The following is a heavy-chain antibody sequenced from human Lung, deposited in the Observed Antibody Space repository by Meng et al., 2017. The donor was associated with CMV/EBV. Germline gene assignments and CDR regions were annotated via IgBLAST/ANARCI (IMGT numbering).Heavy chain of an antibody. Sequence: SXTXSLXCTVSGGSVSSGSYYWSWIRQPPGKGLEWIGYIYYSGSTNYNPSLKSRVTISVDTSKNQFSLKLSSVTAADTAVYYCAKDWSGYYPPGGMDVWGQGTXVT. CDR1: GGSVSSGSYY. J-gene: IGHJ6*02. V-gene: IGHV4-61*01. CDR3: AKDWSGYYPPGGMDV. CDR2: IYYSGST. D-gene: IGHD3-3*01.